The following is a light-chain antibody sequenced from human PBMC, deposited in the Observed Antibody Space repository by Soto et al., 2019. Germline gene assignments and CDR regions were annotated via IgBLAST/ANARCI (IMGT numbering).Light chain of an antibody. CDR1: QSVSSN. J-gene: IGKJ4*01. V-gene: IGKV3-15*01. Sequence: EIVMTQYPATLSVSPGERATLSCRASQSVSSNLAWYQQIPGQAPRLLIYAVSIRATGIPARFSGSGSGTEFTLTISSLQSEDFAVYYCQHYNNLPLTFGGGTKVEIK. CDR3: QHYNNLPLT. CDR2: AVS.